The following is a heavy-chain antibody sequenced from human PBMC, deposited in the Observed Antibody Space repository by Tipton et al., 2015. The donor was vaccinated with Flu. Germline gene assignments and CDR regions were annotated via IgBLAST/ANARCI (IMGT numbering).Heavy chain of an antibody. CDR2: IYNSEYT. V-gene: IGHV4-59*11. CDR3: ARDPSLGMPDYFDY. D-gene: IGHD2-2*01. CDR1: GGSISSLY. J-gene: IGHJ4*02. Sequence: LRLSCTVSGGSISSLYWNWIRQPPGKGLEWIGYIYNSEYTKYNPSLKSRVTISVDTSKKQFSLQLRSVTAADTAVYYCARDPSLGMPDYFDYWGQGTLVTASS.